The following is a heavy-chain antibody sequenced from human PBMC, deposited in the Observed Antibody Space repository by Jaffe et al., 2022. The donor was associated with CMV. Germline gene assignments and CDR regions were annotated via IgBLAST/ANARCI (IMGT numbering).Heavy chain of an antibody. V-gene: IGHV4-59*01. Sequence: QVQLQESGPGLVKPSETLSLTCTVSGGSISSYYWSWIRQPPGKGLEWIGYIYYSGSTNYNPSLKSRVTISVDTSKNQFSLKLSSVTAADTAVYYCARVPEKTGRGGMDYYYYMDVWGKGTTVTVSS. CDR3: ARVPEKTGRGGMDYYYYMDV. J-gene: IGHJ6*03. D-gene: IGHD3-16*01. CDR1: GGSISSYY. CDR2: IYYSGST.